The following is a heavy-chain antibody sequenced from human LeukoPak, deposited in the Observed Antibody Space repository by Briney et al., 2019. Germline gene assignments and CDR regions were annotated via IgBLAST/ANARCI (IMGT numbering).Heavy chain of an antibody. CDR3: ATVYWYFDL. J-gene: IGHJ2*01. CDR2: IKSKTDGGTT. CDR1: GFTFTKAW. V-gene: IGHV3-15*01. Sequence: GGSLRLSCSASGFTFTKAWMSWVRQAPGKGLEWVGLIKSKTDGGTTDYAAPVQGRFTISIDDSNNTLNLQMSSLKTEETGVYCCATVYWYFDLWGPGTLLSVSA.